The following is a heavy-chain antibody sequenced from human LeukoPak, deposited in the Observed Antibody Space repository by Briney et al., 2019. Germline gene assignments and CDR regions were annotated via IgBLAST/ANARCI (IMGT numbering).Heavy chain of an antibody. CDR1: GGSISSLGYY. CDR2: IYTSGST. J-gene: IGHJ4*02. V-gene: IGHV4-61*09. Sequence: PSETLSLTCTVSGGSISSLGYYWSWIRQPAGKGLEWIGHIYTSGSTNYNPSLESRVTISLDTSKNQFSLKLSSVTAADTPVYYCARDPYCSSTSCYDYWGQGTLVTVSS. CDR3: ARDPYCSSTSCYDY. D-gene: IGHD2-2*01.